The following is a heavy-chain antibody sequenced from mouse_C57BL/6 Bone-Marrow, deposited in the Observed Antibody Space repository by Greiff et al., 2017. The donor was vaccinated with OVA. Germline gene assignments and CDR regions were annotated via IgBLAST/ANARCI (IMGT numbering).Heavy chain of an antibody. D-gene: IGHD1-1*01. CDR2: IYPGNSDT. J-gene: IGHJ1*03. CDR3: TRVRYYGSSYDWYFDV. CDR1: GYTFTSYW. Sequence: EVQLQESGPVLARPGASVKMSCKTSGYTFTSYWMHWVKQRPGQGLEWIGAIYPGNSDTSYNQKFKGKAKLTAVTSASTAYMELSSLTNEDSAVYYCTRVRYYGSSYDWYFDVWGTGTTVTVSS. V-gene: IGHV1-5*01.